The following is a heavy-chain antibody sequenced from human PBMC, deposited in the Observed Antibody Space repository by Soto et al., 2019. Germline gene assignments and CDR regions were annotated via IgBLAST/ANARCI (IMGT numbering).Heavy chain of an antibody. D-gene: IGHD2-2*01. CDR1: GGTFSSYA. CDR2: IIPIFGTA. Sequence: QVQLVQSGAEVKKPGSSVKVSCKASGGTFSSYAISWVRQAPGQGLEWMGGIIPIFGTANYAQKFQGRVTITADESTSTAYMELSSLRSEDTAVYYCGRGDIVLVPAADAFDIWDQGTMVTVSS. J-gene: IGHJ3*02. CDR3: GRGDIVLVPAADAFDI. V-gene: IGHV1-69*12.